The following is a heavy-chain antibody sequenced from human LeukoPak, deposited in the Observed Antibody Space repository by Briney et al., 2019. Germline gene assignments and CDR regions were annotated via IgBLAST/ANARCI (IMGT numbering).Heavy chain of an antibody. J-gene: IGHJ4*02. CDR3: ARTGLGATALGYFDY. D-gene: IGHD1-26*01. CDR1: GFTFDDYG. CDR2: INWNGGST. V-gene: IGHV3-20*04. Sequence: GVSLRLSCAASGFTFDDYGMSWVRQAPGKGLEWVSGINWNGGSTGYADSVKGRFTISRDNAKNSLYLQMNSLRAEDTALYYCARTGLGATALGYFDYWGQGTLVTVSS.